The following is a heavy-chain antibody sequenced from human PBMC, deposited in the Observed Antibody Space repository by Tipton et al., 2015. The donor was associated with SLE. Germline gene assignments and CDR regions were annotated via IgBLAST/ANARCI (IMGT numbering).Heavy chain of an antibody. CDR1: GVSISNYY. D-gene: IGHD4-17*01. J-gene: IGHJ3*02. CDR2: IFKTAII. CDR3: ARANDAEYGGAFDI. Sequence: TLSLTCTVSGVSISNYYWTWVRQPPGKGLEWVGYIFKTAIISYSPSLKSRVTLSVDTSKNQFSLTLSSVTAADTALYYCARANDAEYGGAFDIWGQGTVVTVSS. V-gene: IGHV4-59*01.